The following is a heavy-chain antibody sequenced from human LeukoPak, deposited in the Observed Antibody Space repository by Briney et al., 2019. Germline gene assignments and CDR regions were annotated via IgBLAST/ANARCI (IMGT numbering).Heavy chain of an antibody. CDR1: GFTFNIYS. Sequence: PGGSLRLSCAASGFTFNIYSMNWVRQAPGKGLEWVSHISSSGSPKYYADSVKGRFTISRDNAKNSLYLQMNSLRAEDTAVYYCAREASHGLVVDYWGQGTLVTVSS. J-gene: IGHJ4*02. D-gene: IGHD3/OR15-3a*01. CDR3: AREASHGLVVDY. V-gene: IGHV3-48*04. CDR2: ISSSGSPK.